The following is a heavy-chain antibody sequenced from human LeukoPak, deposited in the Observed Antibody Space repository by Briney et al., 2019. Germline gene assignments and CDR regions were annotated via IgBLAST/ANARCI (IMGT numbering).Heavy chain of an antibody. V-gene: IGHV4-39*07. J-gene: IGHJ6*03. CDR1: GGSISSSSYY. Sequence: KPSETLSFTCTVSGGSISSSSYYWGWIRQPPGKGLEWIGSIYYSGSTNYNPYLKSRVTISVDTSKNQFSLKLSSLTAEDTAVYYCARGVSYDFCSCYFPSYYYYYMDVWGKGTTVTVSS. CDR3: ARGVSYDFCSCYFPSYYYYYMDV. CDR2: IYYSGST. D-gene: IGHD3-3*01.